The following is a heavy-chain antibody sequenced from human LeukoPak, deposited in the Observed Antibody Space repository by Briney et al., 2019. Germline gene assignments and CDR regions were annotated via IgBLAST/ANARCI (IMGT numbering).Heavy chain of an antibody. J-gene: IGHJ4*02. Sequence: GGSLRLSCAASGFTFSSYWMHWVRQAPGKGLVWVSRINTDGSNTNYADSVKGRFTISRDNAKNTLYLQMNSLRAEDTAVYYCARAPSSRTTSVRGFDYWGQGTLVTASS. CDR3: ARAPSSRTTSVRGFDY. CDR2: INTDGSNT. D-gene: IGHD2-2*01. V-gene: IGHV3-74*01. CDR1: GFTFSSYW.